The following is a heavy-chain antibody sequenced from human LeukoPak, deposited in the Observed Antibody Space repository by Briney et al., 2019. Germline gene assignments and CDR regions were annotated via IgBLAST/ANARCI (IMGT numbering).Heavy chain of an antibody. D-gene: IGHD1-26*01. CDR3: ARDRVGATGKYYFDY. Sequence: SETLSLTCTVSGGSISSYYWSWVRQPAGKGLEWIGRIYTSGSTNYNPSLKSQVTMSVDTSKNQFSLKLSSVTAADTAVYYCARDRVGATGKYYFDYWGQGTLVTVSS. CDR2: IYTSGST. J-gene: IGHJ4*02. CDR1: GGSISSYY. V-gene: IGHV4-4*07.